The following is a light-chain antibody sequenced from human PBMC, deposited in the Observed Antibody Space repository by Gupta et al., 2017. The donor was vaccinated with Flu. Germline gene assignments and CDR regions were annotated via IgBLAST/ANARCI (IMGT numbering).Light chain of an antibody. Sequence: EIVLTQSPGTLSLYPGERATLSCRASQSVSSRYLAWYQQKPGQAPRLLSYGEASRATGIPARVSGREYGTDYTRTVGRVEAEDFAGEHGQQSIRTFGRGTKVDIK. CDR2: GEA. CDR3: QQSIRT. CDR1: QSVSSRY. V-gene: IGKV3-20*01. J-gene: IGKJ4*01.